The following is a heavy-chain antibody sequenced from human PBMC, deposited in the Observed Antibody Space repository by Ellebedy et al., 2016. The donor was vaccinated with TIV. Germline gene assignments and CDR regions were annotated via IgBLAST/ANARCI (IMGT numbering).Heavy chain of an antibody. D-gene: IGHD6-19*01. CDR3: ARVGAVAGFDY. CDR1: GFTFRSYW. CDR2: IKQDGSEK. V-gene: IGHV3-7*01. J-gene: IGHJ4*02. Sequence: PGGSLRLSCAASGFTFRSYWMSWVRQAPGKGLEWVANIKQDGSEKYYVDSVKGRFTISRDNAKNSLYLQMNSLRAEDTAVYYCARVGAVAGFDYWGQGTLVTVSS.